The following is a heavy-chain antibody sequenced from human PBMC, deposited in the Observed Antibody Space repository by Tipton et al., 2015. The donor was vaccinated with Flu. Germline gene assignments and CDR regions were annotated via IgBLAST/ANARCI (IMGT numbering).Heavy chain of an antibody. CDR2: IIPIFGTA. D-gene: IGHD6-6*01. V-gene: IGHV1-69*01. CDR3: ARERSRSASLHDAFDI. Sequence: QLVQSGAEVKKPGSSVKVSCKASGGTSSSYAISWVRQAPGQGLEWMGGIIPIFGTANYAQKFQGRVTITADESTSTAYMELSSLRSEDTAVYYCARERSRSASLHDAFDIWGQGTMVTVSS. CDR1: GGTSSSYA. J-gene: IGHJ3*02.